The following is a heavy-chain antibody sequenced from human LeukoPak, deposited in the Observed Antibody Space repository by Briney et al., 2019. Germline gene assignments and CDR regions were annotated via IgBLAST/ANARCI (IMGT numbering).Heavy chain of an antibody. D-gene: IGHD4-17*01. Sequence: GGSLRLSCAASGFTFSSYEMNWVRQAPGKGLEWVSYISSSGSTIYYADSVKGRFTISRDNAKNSLYLQMNSLRAEDTAVYYCASDKTSHDYGDYEDVYWGQGTLVTVSS. CDR3: ASDKTSHDYGDYEDVY. CDR1: GFTFSSYE. CDR2: ISSSGSTI. V-gene: IGHV3-48*03. J-gene: IGHJ4*02.